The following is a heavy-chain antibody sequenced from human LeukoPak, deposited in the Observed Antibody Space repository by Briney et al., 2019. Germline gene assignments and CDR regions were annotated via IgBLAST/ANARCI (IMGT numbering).Heavy chain of an antibody. CDR3: ARDPERNWFDP. J-gene: IGHJ5*02. V-gene: IGHV1-69*04. CDR2: IIPILGIA. D-gene: IGHD1-14*01. Sequence: SVKVSCKASGGAFSSYAISWVRQAPGQGLEWMGRIIPILGIANYAQKFQGRVTITADKSTSTAYMELSSLRSEDTAVYYCARDPERNWFDPWGQGTLVTVSS. CDR1: GGAFSSYA.